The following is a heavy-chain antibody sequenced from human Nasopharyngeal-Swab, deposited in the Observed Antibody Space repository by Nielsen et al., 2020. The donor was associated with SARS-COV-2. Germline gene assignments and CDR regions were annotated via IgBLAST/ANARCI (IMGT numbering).Heavy chain of an antibody. Sequence: SLKISCAASGFTFDDYAMHWVRQAPGKGLEWVSGISWNSGSIGYADSVKGRFTISRDNAKNSLYLQMNSLGAEDTALYYCARLYSSSWYVPDYWGQGTLVTVSS. CDR3: ARLYSSSWYVPDY. J-gene: IGHJ4*02. CDR1: GFTFDDYA. D-gene: IGHD6-13*01. V-gene: IGHV3-9*01. CDR2: ISWNSGSI.